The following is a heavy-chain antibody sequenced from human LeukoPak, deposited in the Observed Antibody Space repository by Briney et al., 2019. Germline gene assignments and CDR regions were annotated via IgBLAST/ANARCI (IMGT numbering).Heavy chain of an antibody. D-gene: IGHD5-24*01. Sequence: PSETLSLTCAVSGYSISSGYYWGWIRQPPGKGLEWIGSIYHSGSTYYNPSLKSRVTISVDTSKNQFSLKLSSVTAADTAVYYCARQGRWLQTAHDYWRQGTLVTVSS. CDR1: GYSISSGYY. CDR2: IYHSGST. J-gene: IGHJ4*02. V-gene: IGHV4-38-2*01. CDR3: ARQGRWLQTAHDY.